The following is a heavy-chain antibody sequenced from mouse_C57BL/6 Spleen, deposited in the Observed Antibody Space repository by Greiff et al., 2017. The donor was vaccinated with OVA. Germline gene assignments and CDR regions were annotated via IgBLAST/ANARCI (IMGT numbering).Heavy chain of an antibody. CDR1: GYTFTSYW. CDR2: INPSSGYT. V-gene: IGHV1-7*01. Sequence: VQLQQSGAELAKPGASVKLSCKASGYTFTSYWMHWVKQRPGQGLEWIGYINPSSGYTKYNQKFKDKATLTADKSSSTAYMQLSSLTYEDSAVYYCARSMEDYYGSSYAWFAYWGQGTLVTVSA. CDR3: ARSMEDYYGSSYAWFAY. J-gene: IGHJ3*01. D-gene: IGHD1-1*01.